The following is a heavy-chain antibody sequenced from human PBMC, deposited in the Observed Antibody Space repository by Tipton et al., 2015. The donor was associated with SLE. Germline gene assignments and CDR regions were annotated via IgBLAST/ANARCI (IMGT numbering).Heavy chain of an antibody. CDR2: MNNDGSST. D-gene: IGHD5-12*01. J-gene: IGHJ4*02. CDR3: ARGYNGYLDY. CDR1: GFIFSSSW. Sequence: GSLRLSCAASGFIFSSSWMHWVRQAPGKGLEWVSRMNNDGSSTNSADSVRGRFIISRDNAKNTVYLQMNSLRVDDTAVYFCARGYNGYLDYWGQGTPVTVSS. V-gene: IGHV3-74*01.